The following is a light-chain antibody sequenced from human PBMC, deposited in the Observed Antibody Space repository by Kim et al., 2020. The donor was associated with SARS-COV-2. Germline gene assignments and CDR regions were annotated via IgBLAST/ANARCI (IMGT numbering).Light chain of an antibody. CDR2: GRN. CDR1: SLRSYY. V-gene: IGLV3-19*01. Sequence: SSELTQDPAVSVALGQTVRITCQGDSLRSYYATWYQQKPRQAPLLVIFGRNNRPSGIPDRFSGSTSGNTASLTISGAQAEDEADFYCQSRDSGGNVVFGGETLLTFL. CDR3: QSRDSGGNVV. J-gene: IGLJ2*01.